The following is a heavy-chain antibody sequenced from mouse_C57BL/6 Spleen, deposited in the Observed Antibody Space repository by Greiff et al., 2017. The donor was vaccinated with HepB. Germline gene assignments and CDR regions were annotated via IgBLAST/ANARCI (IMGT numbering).Heavy chain of an antibody. CDR1: GYAFSSSW. J-gene: IGHJ2*01. D-gene: IGHD1-1*01. CDR3: AREPPYYGSSEGYFDY. V-gene: IGHV1-82*01. CDR2: IYPGDGDT. Sequence: QVQLQQSGPELVKPGASVKISCKASGYAFSSSWMNWVKQRPGKGLEWIGRIYPGDGDTNYNGKFKGKATLTADKSSSTAYMQLSSLTSEDSAVCFCAREPPYYGSSEGYFDYWGQGTTLTVSS.